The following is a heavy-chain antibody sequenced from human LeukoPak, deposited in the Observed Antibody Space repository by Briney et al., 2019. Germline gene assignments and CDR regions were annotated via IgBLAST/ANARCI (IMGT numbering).Heavy chain of an antibody. J-gene: IGHJ4*02. V-gene: IGHV3-23*01. D-gene: IGHD2-2*01. CDR1: GFTFSSYA. Sequence: PGGSLRLSCAASGFTFSSYAMSCVRQAPGKGLEWVSAISGSGGSTYYADSVKGRFTISRDNSKNTLYLQMNSLRAEDTAVYYCAKAGKLLFNLYGYWGQGTLVTVSS. CDR2: ISGSGGST. CDR3: AKAGKLLFNLYGY.